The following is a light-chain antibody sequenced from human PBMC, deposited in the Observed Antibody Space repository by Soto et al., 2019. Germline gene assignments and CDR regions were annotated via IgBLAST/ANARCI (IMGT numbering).Light chain of an antibody. CDR2: AAS. CDR3: QQYYSYAT. CDR1: QGISSY. J-gene: IGKJ1*01. V-gene: IGKV1-8*01. Sequence: AIRMTQSPSSLSASTGDRVTITCRASQGISSYLAWYQQKPGKAPKLLIYAASTLQSGVPSRFSGSGSGTDFTLTIICLQSEDFATYYCQQYYSYATFGQGTKVDIK.